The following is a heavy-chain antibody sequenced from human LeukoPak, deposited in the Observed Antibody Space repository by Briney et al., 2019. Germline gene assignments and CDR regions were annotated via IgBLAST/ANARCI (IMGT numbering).Heavy chain of an antibody. CDR1: GFTFDDYG. CDR3: ARPRDGFDL. J-gene: IGHJ2*01. Sequence: QPGGSLRLSCAASGFTFDDYGLSWVRQAPGKGLEWVANIKQDGSEKYYVDSVKGRFTISRDNAKNSLYLQMNSLRAEDTAVYYCARPRDGFDLWGRGTLVTVSS. CDR2: IKQDGSEK. D-gene: IGHD2-21*02. V-gene: IGHV3-7*01.